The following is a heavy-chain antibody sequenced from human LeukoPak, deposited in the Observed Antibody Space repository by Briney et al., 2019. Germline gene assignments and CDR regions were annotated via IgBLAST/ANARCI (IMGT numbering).Heavy chain of an antibody. J-gene: IGHJ4*02. CDR3: ARQGYDILTGYYGVCDY. V-gene: IGHV4-59*08. CDR2: ISYSASS. D-gene: IGHD3-9*01. Sequence: SETLSLTCTVSGGSISNYYWSWIRQPPGKGLEWLGYISYSASSNYNPSLKSRVSISVDTSKNQFSLKVNSVTAADTAVYYCARQGYDILTGYYGVCDYWGQGTLVTVSS. CDR1: GGSISNYY.